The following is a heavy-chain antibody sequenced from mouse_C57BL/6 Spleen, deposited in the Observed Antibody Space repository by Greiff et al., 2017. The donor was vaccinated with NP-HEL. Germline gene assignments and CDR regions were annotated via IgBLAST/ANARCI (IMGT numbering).Heavy chain of an antibody. CDR3: ARHQEKYGYDDAMDY. CDR1: GFTFSSYT. CDR2: ISGGGGNT. J-gene: IGHJ4*01. Sequence: DVMLVESGGGLVKPGGSLKLSCAASGFTFSSYTMSWVRQTPEKRLEWVATISGGGGNTYYPDSVKGRFTISRDNAKNTLYLQMSSLRSEDTALYYCARHQEKYGYDDAMDYWGQGTSVTVSS. D-gene: IGHD2-2*01. V-gene: IGHV5-9*01.